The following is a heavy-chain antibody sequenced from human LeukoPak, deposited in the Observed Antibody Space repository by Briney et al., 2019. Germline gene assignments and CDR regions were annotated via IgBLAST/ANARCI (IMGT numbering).Heavy chain of an antibody. CDR2: IKQDGREK. CDR1: GFTFNNYW. D-gene: IGHD3-16*01. J-gene: IGHJ6*03. CDR3: ARGGGWSHNYYYMDV. V-gene: IGHV3-7*01. Sequence: GGSLRLSCAASGFTFNNYWMSWVRQAPGKGLECVSNIKQDGREKYYVDSLKGRFTISTDNAENSLYLQMNSLRAEDTAIYYCARGGGWSHNYYYMDVWGNGTTVTVSS.